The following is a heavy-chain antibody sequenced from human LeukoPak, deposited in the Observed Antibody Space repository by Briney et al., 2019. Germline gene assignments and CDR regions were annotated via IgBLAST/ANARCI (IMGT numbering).Heavy chain of an antibody. J-gene: IGHJ6*02. CDR3: ARVPYYDFWSGSNYYYGMDV. CDR1: GGTFSSYA. Sequence: ASVKVSCKASGGTFSSYAISWVRQAPGQGLEWMGWISAYNGNTNYVQKLQGRVTMTTDTSTSTAYMELRSLRSDDTAVYYCARVPYYDFWSGSNYYYGMDVWGQGTTVTVSS. CDR2: ISAYNGNT. V-gene: IGHV1-18*01. D-gene: IGHD3-3*01.